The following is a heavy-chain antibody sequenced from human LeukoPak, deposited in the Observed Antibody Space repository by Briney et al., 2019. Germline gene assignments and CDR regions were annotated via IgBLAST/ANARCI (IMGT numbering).Heavy chain of an antibody. CDR1: GYTFTGYY. J-gene: IGHJ4*02. Sequence: ASVKVSCKASGYTFTGYYMHWVRQAPGQGLEWMGWINPNSGGTNYAQKFQGRVTMTRDTSISTAYMELSRLSSDDTAVYYCARDYGSGTLLWYATDYWGQGTLVTVSS. CDR3: ARDYGSGTLLWYATDY. CDR2: INPNSGGT. D-gene: IGHD3-10*01. V-gene: IGHV1-2*02.